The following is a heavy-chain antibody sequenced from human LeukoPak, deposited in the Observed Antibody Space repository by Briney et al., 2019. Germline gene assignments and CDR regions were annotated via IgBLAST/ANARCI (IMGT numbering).Heavy chain of an antibody. J-gene: IGHJ4*02. CDR1: GGSISSSY. CDR2: IYNSGST. Sequence: SETLSLTCTVSGGSISSSYWSWIRQPPGKGLEWIGYIYNSGSTNYNPSLKSRVTISVDTSKNQFSLKLSSVTAADTAVYYCARATLRGYSYGYDYWGQGTLVTVSS. CDR3: ARATLRGYSYGYDY. V-gene: IGHV4-59*08. D-gene: IGHD5-18*01.